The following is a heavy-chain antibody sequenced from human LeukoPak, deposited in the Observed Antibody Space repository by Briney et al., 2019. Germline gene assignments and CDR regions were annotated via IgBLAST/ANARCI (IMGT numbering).Heavy chain of an antibody. Sequence: GGSLRLSCAASGFTFSSYGMHWVRQAPGKGLEWVAFIRYDGSNKYYADSVKGRFTISRDNSKNTLYLQINSLRVEDTAVYYCASLYYYTSGSYSTTMAAGVFDVWGQGTMVTVSS. CDR3: ASLYYYTSGSYSTTMAAGVFDV. J-gene: IGHJ3*01. D-gene: IGHD1-26*01. V-gene: IGHV3-30*02. CDR2: IRYDGSNK. CDR1: GFTFSSYG.